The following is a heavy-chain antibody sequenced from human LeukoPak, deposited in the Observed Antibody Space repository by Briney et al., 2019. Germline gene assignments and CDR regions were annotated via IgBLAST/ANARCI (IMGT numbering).Heavy chain of an antibody. V-gene: IGHV3-48*03. CDR2: ISSSGSTI. CDR3: ASHSYYYDSSGYYPPDY. CDR1: GFTLSSYK. D-gene: IGHD3-22*01. Sequence: GGSLRLSCAASGFTLSSYKMNWVRQAPRKGLGWGSYISSSGSTIYYADSVKGRFTISRDNAKNSLYLQMNSLRAEDAAVYYCASHSYYYDSSGYYPPDYWGRGALVSVCS. J-gene: IGHJ4*02.